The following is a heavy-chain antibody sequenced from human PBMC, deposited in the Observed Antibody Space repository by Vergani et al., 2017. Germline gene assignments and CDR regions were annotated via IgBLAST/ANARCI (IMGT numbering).Heavy chain of an antibody. D-gene: IGHD3-22*01. CDR2: INPSGGST. J-gene: IGHJ3*02. CDR3: ARDPSPGAYYYDRGVAFDI. Sequence: QVQLVQSGAEVKKPGASVKVSCKASGYTFTSYYMHWVRQAPGQGLEWMGIINPSGGSTSYAQKFQGSVTMTRDTSTSTVYMELSSLRSEDTAVYYCARDPSPGAYYYDRGVAFDIWGQGTMVTVSS. V-gene: IGHV1-46*01. CDR1: GYTFTSYY.